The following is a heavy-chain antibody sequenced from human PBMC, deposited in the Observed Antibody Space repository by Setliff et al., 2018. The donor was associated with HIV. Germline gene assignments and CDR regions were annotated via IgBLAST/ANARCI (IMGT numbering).Heavy chain of an antibody. V-gene: IGHV1-2*02. J-gene: IGHJ4*02. CDR1: GYTFSAYS. CDR2: INPNTGGA. D-gene: IGHD3-22*01. Sequence: ASVKVSCKASGYTFSAYSMHWVRQAPGQGLEWMGRINPNTGGANYAQKFQGRVTMSTDTSITTAYMELSNLRSDDAAVYYCARGMDYYDTSGYYQYYFDYWGQGTLVTVSS. CDR3: ARGMDYYDTSGYYQYYFDY.